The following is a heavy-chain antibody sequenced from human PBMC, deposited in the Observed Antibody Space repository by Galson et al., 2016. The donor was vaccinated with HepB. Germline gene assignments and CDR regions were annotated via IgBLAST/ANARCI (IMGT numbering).Heavy chain of an antibody. V-gene: IGHV3-21*06. D-gene: IGHD4-17*01. CDR1: GFPFSAYS. CDR3: ARSYGDSPAYFQS. CDR2: ISTTSSYI. Sequence: SLRLSCAASGFPFSAYSMNWVRQAPGKGLEWVSSISTTSSYIYYVNSVKGRFTISRDNAKNSLYLQMNSLRAEDTGVYYCARSYGDSPAYFQSWGQGALVTVSS. J-gene: IGHJ4*02.